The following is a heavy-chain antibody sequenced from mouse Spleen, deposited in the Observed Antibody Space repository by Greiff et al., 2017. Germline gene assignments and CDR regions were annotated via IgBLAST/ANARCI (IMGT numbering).Heavy chain of an antibody. J-gene: IGHJ4*01. CDR3: ARDRMDY. CDR2: IRNKANGYTT. V-gene: IGHV7-3*02. Sequence: EVNVVESGGGLVQPGGSLRLSCATSGFTFTDYYMSWVRQPPGKALEWLGFIRNKANGYTTEYSASVKGRFTISRDNSQSILYLQMNTLRAEDSATYYCARDRMDYWGQGTSVTVSS. CDR1: GFTFTDYY.